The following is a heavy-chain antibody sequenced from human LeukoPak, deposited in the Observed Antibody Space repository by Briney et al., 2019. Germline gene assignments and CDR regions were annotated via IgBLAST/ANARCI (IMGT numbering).Heavy chain of an antibody. CDR3: ARSRSGSYSGFDP. CDR1: GGSINSYY. D-gene: IGHD1-26*01. V-gene: IGHV4-59*01. Sequence: SETPSLTCTVSGGSINSYYWSWIRQPPGKGLEWIGYIYYSGSTNYNPSLKSRVTMSVDTSKNQFSLNLSSVTAADTAVYYCARSRSGSYSGFDPWGQGTLVTVSS. J-gene: IGHJ5*02. CDR2: IYYSGST.